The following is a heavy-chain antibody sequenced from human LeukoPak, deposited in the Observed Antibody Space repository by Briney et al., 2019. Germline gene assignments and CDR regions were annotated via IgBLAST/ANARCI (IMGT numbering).Heavy chain of an antibody. V-gene: IGHV3-21*01. CDR3: ARERDGYNYADY. J-gene: IGHJ4*02. CDR1: GFTFSTYS. CDR2: ISGGSDYI. Sequence: GGSLRLSCAASGFTFSTYSINWVRQAPGKGLEWVSWISGGSDYISFADSVKGRFTIARDNAKKLVHLQMNSLRAEDTAVYYCARERDGYNYADYWGQGTLVTVSS. D-gene: IGHD5-24*01.